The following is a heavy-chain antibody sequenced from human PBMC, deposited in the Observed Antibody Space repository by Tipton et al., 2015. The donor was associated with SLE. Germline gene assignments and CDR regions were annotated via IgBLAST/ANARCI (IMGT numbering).Heavy chain of an antibody. CDR1: GFTFSSFG. CDR2: IRYDGSDK. V-gene: IGHV3-30*02. D-gene: IGHD1-26*01. J-gene: IGHJ3*02. CDR3: ARGILGDPVAFDM. Sequence: SGFTFSSFGMHWVRQAPDKGLEWVAFIRYDGSDKYYADSVKGRFTISRDNSKNTLYLQMNSLTVEDTAVYYCARGILGDPVAFDMWGQGTMGIVSS.